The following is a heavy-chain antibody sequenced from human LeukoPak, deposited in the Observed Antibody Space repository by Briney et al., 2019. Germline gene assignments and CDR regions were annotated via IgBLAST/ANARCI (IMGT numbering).Heavy chain of an antibody. CDR3: ATDLGYCSSTSCYSIG. V-gene: IGHV1-24*01. D-gene: IGHD2-2*01. CDR2: FDPEDGET. J-gene: IGHJ4*02. Sequence: ASVKVSCKVSGYTLTELSMHWVRQAPGKGLEWMGGFDPEDGETIYAQKFQGRVTMTEDTSTDTAYVELSSLRSEDTAVYYCATDLGYCSSTSCYSIGWGQGTLVTVSS. CDR1: GYTLTELS.